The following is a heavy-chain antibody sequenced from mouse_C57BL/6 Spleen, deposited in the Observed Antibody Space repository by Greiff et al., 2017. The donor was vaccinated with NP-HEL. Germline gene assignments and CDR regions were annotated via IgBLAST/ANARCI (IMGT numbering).Heavy chain of an antibody. D-gene: IGHD1-1*01. Sequence: VQLQQSGPELVKPGASVKISCKASGYAFSSSWMNWVKQRPGKGLEWIGRIYPGDGDTNYNGKFKGKATMTADKSSSTAYLQLSSLTSEDSAVYFWASLRYGYWYFDVWGTGTTVTVSS. CDR2: IYPGDGDT. V-gene: IGHV1-82*01. CDR3: ASLRYGYWYFDV. J-gene: IGHJ1*03. CDR1: GYAFSSSW.